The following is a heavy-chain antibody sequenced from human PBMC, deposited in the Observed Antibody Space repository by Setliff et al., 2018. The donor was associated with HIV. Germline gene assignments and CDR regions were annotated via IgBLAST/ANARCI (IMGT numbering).Heavy chain of an antibody. CDR3: ARGHGVYSGSYLAVYFDY. V-gene: IGHV4-34*01. J-gene: IGHJ4*02. D-gene: IGHD1-26*01. CDR2: INHSGST. Sequence: PSETLSLTCAVYGGSISGYYWSWIRQPPGKGLEWIGEINHSGSTNYKPSLKSRVTISVDMSKNQVSLKVSSVTAADTAVYYCARGHGVYSGSYLAVYFDYWGQGTLVTVSS. CDR1: GGSISGYY.